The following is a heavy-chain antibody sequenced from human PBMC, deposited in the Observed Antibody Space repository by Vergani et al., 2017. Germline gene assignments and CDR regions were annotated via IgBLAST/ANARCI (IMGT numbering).Heavy chain of an antibody. D-gene: IGHD2-2*01. CDR2: ISSSSYHI. Sequence: EVQLVESGGGLVKPGGSPRLSCAASGFTFSSYNMNWVRQAPGKGLEWVSFISSSSYHIYYADSVKGRFTISRDNTKNSLYLQMNSLRAGDTALYYCARAPRYQPRDAFDIWGQGTMVTVSS. CDR1: GFTFSSYN. CDR3: ARAPRYQPRDAFDI. J-gene: IGHJ3*02. V-gene: IGHV3-21*01.